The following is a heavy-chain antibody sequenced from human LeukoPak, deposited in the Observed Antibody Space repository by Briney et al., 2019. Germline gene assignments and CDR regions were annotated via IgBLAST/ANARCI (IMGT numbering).Heavy chain of an antibody. J-gene: IGHJ4*02. CDR1: GFTFSSYA. V-gene: IGHV3-64*01. Sequence: GGSLRLSCAASGFTFSSYAMHWVRQAPGKGLEYVSSISTNGGSTYYANSVKGRFTISRDNSKNMLYLQMGSLRAEDMDVYYCARDSMTTVTTYTFGDYWGQGTLVTVSS. CDR3: ARDSMTTVTTYTFGDY. CDR2: ISTNGGST. D-gene: IGHD4-17*01.